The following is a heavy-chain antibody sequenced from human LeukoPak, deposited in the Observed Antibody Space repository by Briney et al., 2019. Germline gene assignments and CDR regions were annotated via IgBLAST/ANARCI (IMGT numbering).Heavy chain of an antibody. CDR3: SYYDILTGYPEGY. V-gene: IGHV4-39*07. Sequence: PSETLSLTCTVSGGSISSSSYYWGWIRQPPGKGLEWIGSIYYSGSTYYNPSLKSRVTISVDTSKNQFSLKLSSVTAADTAVYYCSYYDILTGYPEGYWGQGTLVTVSS. CDR1: GGSISSSSYY. CDR2: IYYSGST. J-gene: IGHJ4*02. D-gene: IGHD3-9*01.